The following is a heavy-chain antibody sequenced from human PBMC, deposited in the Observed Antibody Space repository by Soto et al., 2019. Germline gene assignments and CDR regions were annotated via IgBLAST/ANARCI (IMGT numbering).Heavy chain of an antibody. V-gene: IGHV1-69*06. D-gene: IGHD3-22*01. CDR1: GGTFSSYA. Sequence: ASVKVSCKASGGTFSSYAISWVRQAPGQGVEWMGWIIPIFGTSNYAQKFQGRVTITADRSTSTAYMELSSLRSEDTAVYYCASGAFGYYDSSGYYHGKYWGQGTLVTVSS. CDR2: IIPIFGTS. CDR3: ASGAFGYYDSSGYYHGKY. J-gene: IGHJ4*02.